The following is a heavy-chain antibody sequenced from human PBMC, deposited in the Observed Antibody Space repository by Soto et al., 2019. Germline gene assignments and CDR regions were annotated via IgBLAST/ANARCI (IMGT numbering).Heavy chain of an antibody. CDR2: ISGSGDST. D-gene: IGHD1-26*01. CDR3: VTRGSGSYYDY. V-gene: IGHV3-23*01. J-gene: IGHJ4*02. Sequence: EVQLLESGGGLVQPGGSLRLSCAASGFTFSSYAMRWVRQAPVKGLEWVSAISGSGDSTYYADSVKGRFTISRDNSKNTLYLRMNSLRADDMAVYYCVTRGSGSYYDYWGQGTLVTVSS. CDR1: GFTFSSYA.